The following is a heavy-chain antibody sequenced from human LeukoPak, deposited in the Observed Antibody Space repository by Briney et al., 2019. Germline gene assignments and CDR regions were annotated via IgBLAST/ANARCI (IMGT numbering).Heavy chain of an antibody. D-gene: IGHD6-13*01. CDR3: ARGGTRSSWVGNFDY. CDR2: ISAYNGNT. Sequence: ASVKVSCKASGYTFTSYGISWVRQAPGQGLEWMGWISAYNGNTNYTQKLQGRVTMTTDTSTSTAYMELRSLRSDDTAVYYCARGGTRSSWVGNFDYWGQGTLVTVSS. CDR1: GYTFTSYG. V-gene: IGHV1-18*01. J-gene: IGHJ4*02.